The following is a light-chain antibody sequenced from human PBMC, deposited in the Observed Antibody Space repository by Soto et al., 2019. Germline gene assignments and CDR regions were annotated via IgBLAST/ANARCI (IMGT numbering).Light chain of an antibody. V-gene: IGLV2-14*03. CDR2: DVT. Sequence: QSVLTQPASVSGSPGQSITISCTGSSSDVGAYNYDSWYQQHHPGEAPKLIIYDVTHRPAGVSNRFSGSKSGNTASLTISGLQTVDEADYYYSSYTSAATYVFGTGTKLTVL. J-gene: IGLJ1*01. CDR1: SSDVGAYNY. CDR3: SSYTSAATYV.